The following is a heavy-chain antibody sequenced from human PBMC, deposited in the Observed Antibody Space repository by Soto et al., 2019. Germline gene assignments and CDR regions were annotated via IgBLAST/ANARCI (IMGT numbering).Heavy chain of an antibody. D-gene: IGHD2-2*01. V-gene: IGHV4-38-2*01. CDR1: GFPVSYGYY. J-gene: IGHJ4*02. Sequence: SETLSLTCGVSGFPVSYGYYWGWIRQPPGKGLEWLGSIYQSGKTYYNPSLKSRLTLSMDTSKNEFSLRLRSVTAADTAVYFCARLYCSSVSCYNDYWGPGGLVTVSS. CDR3: ARLYCSSVSCYNDY. CDR2: IYQSGKT.